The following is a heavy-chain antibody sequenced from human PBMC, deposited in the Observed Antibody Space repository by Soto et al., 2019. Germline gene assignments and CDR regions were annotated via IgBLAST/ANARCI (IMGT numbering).Heavy chain of an antibody. V-gene: IGHV3-48*03. CDR2: IHTSRGTT. D-gene: IGHD3-22*01. Sequence: EVPLVESGGDLVQPGGSLRLSCAASGFTFSSYEMMWVRQAPGKGLEWVSFIHTSRGTTYYADSVKGRFTISRDNAQNSLYLQMSSLRAEDTAVYYCATSLSGYYYSYWGQGTLVTVSS. CDR1: GFTFSSYE. CDR3: ATSLSGYYYSY. J-gene: IGHJ4*02.